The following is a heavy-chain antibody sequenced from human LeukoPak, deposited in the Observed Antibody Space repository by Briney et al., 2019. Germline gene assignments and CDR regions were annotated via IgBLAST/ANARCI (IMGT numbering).Heavy chain of an antibody. CDR3: ARHLYGDYFFDY. J-gene: IGHJ4*02. CDR2: ISAYNGNT. Sequence: ASVKVSCKASGYTFNRYAISWVRQAPGQGLEGMGWISAYNGNTNYAKKLQGRVTMTTDTTTRTAYMEVRRLRSADTAVYYCARHLYGDYFFDYWGQGPLVTVSS. V-gene: IGHV1-18*01. D-gene: IGHD4-17*01. CDR1: GYTFNRYA.